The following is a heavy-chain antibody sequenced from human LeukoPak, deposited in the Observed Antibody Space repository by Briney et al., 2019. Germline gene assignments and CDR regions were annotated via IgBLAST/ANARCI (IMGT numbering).Heavy chain of an antibody. D-gene: IGHD2-2*01. CDR3: AKLEGFQLQPNYYYYGMNV. CDR1: GSTFSSYV. J-gene: IGHJ6*02. Sequence: PGGSLRLSCAASGSTFSSYVVTWVRQAPGKGLEWVSAISGSGDSTYYADSVKGRFTISRDNSKNTLYLQMTTLRAEDTAVYYCAKLEGFQLQPNYYYYGMNVWGQGTTVTVSS. CDR2: ISGSGDST. V-gene: IGHV3-23*01.